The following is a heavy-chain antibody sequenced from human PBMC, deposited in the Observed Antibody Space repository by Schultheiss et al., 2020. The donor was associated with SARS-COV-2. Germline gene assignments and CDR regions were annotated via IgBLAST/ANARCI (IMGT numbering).Heavy chain of an antibody. CDR3: ARGNDILTGYGVDY. V-gene: IGHV4-38-2*01. D-gene: IGHD3-9*01. CDR2: IYHSGST. J-gene: IGHJ4*02. CDR1: GYSISSGYY. Sequence: SETLSLTCAVSGYSISSGYYWGWIRQPPGKGLEWIGEIYHSGSTNYNPSLKSRVTISVDTSKNQFSLKLSSVTAADTAVYYCARGNDILTGYGVDYWGQGTLVTVSS.